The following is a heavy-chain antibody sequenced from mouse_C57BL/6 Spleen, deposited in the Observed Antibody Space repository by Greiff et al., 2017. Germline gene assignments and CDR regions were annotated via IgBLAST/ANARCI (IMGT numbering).Heavy chain of an antibody. CDR2: FYPGSGSI. D-gene: IGHD2-2*01. CDR3: ARHEGPIYGDDPPWFAY. J-gene: IGHJ3*01. Sequence: QVQLQQSGAELVKPGASVKLSCKASGYTFTEYTIHWVKQRSGQGLEWIGWFYPGSGSIKYTENFKDKATLTADKSSSTVYMELSRLTSEDSAVYYGARHEGPIYGDDPPWFAYWGQGTLVTVSA. V-gene: IGHV1-62-2*01. CDR1: GYTFTEYT.